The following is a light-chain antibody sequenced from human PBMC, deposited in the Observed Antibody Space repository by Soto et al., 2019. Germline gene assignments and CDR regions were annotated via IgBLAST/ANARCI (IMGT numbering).Light chain of an antibody. CDR1: SSNIGSNT. J-gene: IGLJ1*01. Sequence: QSVLTQPPSASGTPGQRVTISCSGSSSNIGSNTVNWYQHPPGTAPKLLINSNNQRPSGVPDRFSGSKSGPSASLATSGLQSEDEADYYCAAWDDSLNGSYVFGTGTKLTVL. V-gene: IGLV1-44*01. CDR2: SNN. CDR3: AAWDDSLNGSYV.